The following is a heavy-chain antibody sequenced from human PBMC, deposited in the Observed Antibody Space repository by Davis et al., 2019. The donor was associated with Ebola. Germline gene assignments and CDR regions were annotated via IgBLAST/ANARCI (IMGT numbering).Heavy chain of an antibody. J-gene: IGHJ4*02. V-gene: IGHV4-61*01. Sequence: SETLSLTCTVSGASVSSGTNYWSWIRQSPGKGLEWIGYIYHSGSTNYNPSLKSRVTISVDTSKNQFSLKLRSVTAADTAVYYCARGTSGAEHWGQGTLATVSS. CDR1: GASVSSGTNY. CDR3: ARGTSGAEH. D-gene: IGHD7-27*01. CDR2: IYHSGST.